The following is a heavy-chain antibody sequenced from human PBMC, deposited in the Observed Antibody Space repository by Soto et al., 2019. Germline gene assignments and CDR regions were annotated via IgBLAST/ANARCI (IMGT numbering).Heavy chain of an antibody. CDR2: IYPGDSDT. D-gene: IGHD3-22*01. V-gene: IGHV5-51*01. CDR3: ARRGYYYDSSGHHHDAFDI. CDR1: GYSFTSQW. Sequence: EVQLVQSGAEVKKPGGSLKISCKGSGYSFTSQWIGWVRQLPGKGLEWMGMIYPGDSDTRYTPSFQGQVTISADKSITTAYLQWSSLKASDTAMYYCARRGYYYDSSGHHHDAFDIRGQGTMVTVSS. J-gene: IGHJ3*02.